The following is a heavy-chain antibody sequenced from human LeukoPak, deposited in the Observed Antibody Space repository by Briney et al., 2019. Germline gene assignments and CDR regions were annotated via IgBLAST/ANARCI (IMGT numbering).Heavy chain of an antibody. CDR2: IWYDGSNK. CDR3: AREGFLEWPQTAFDI. V-gene: IGHV3-33*01. Sequence: GGSLRLSCAASGFTFSSYGMHWVRQAPGKGLEWVAVIWYDGSNKYYADSVKGRFTISRDNSKNTLYLQMNSLRAEDTAVYYCAREGFLEWPQTAFDIWGQGTTVTVSS. D-gene: IGHD3-3*01. CDR1: GFTFSSYG. J-gene: IGHJ3*02.